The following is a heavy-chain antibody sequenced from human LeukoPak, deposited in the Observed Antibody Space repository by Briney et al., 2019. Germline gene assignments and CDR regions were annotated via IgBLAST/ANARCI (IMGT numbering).Heavy chain of an antibody. D-gene: IGHD6-13*01. Sequence: SGGSLRLSCAASGFTFSSYEMNWVRQAPGKGLEWVGRIRSKASSYATAYAASVKGRFTISRDNAKNTLYLQMNSLRAEDTAVYYCARDKFGAAGNLFDYWGQGTLVTVSS. CDR3: ARDKFGAAGNLFDY. J-gene: IGHJ4*02. V-gene: IGHV3-73*01. CDR1: GFTFSSYE. CDR2: IRSKASSYAT.